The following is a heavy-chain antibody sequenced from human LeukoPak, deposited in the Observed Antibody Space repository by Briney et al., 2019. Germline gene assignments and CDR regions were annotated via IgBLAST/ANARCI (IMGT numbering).Heavy chain of an antibody. J-gene: IGHJ4*02. D-gene: IGHD4-17*01. CDR1: GFTFSSYS. CDR2: ISSSSSYI. Sequence: GGSLRLSCAASGFTFSSYSMNWVRQAPGKGLEWVSSISSSSSYIYYADSVKGRFTISRDNAKNSLYLQMNSLRAGDTAVYYCARFATVTKIDYWGRGTLVTVSS. V-gene: IGHV3-21*01. CDR3: ARFATVTKIDY.